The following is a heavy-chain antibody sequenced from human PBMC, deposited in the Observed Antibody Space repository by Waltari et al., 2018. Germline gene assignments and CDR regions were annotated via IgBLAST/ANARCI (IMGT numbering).Heavy chain of an antibody. J-gene: IGHJ3*01. CDR1: GGSITSTIHY. D-gene: IGHD1-1*01. CDR2: ISYNGAT. Sequence: QLQLQESGPGLVKPSETLSLTCSVSGGSITSTIHYWGWIRQPPGQGLEWIGTISYNGATYNSPSLRGRVTVSRDTSMNHLSLKLDSVTAADTAVYYCATYIGASIGTAAFDVWGQGTMVTVSA. V-gene: IGHV4-39*02. CDR3: ATYIGASIGTAAFDV.